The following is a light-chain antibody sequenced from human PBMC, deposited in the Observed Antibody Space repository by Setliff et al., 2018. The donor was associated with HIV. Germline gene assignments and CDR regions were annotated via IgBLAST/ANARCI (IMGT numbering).Light chain of an antibody. J-gene: IGLJ1*01. CDR3: QTYDSSLTRFV. Sequence: QSVLTQPPSVSGAPGQRVTISCTGSSSNIGAGYDVHWYQQLPGKAPKLLIYANKNRPSGVPDRFSGSKSGTSASLAITGLQAEDEAGYYCQTYDSSLTRFVFGTGTKVTVL. CDR1: SSNIGAGYD. CDR2: ANK. V-gene: IGLV1-40*01.